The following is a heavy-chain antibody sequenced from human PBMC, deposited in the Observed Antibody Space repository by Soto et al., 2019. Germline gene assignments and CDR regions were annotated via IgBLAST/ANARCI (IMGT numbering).Heavy chain of an antibody. CDR1: GFTFSDYY. CDR2: ISSSGSTM. CDR3: AREQDYYDSSGYYPRWFDP. V-gene: IGHV3-11*01. Sequence: PGGSLRLSCAASGFTFSDYYMSWIRQAPGKGLEWVSYISSSGSTMYYADSVKGRFTISRDNAKNSLYLQMNSLRAEDTAVYYCAREQDYYDSSGYYPRWFDPWGQGTLVTVSS. D-gene: IGHD3-22*01. J-gene: IGHJ5*02.